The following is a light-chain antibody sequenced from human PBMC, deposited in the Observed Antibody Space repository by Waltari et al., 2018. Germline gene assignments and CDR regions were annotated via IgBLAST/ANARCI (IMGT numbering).Light chain of an antibody. CDR2: AAS. Sequence: DMVLTQSPGTLSWSPGEGATPSCRASQSIGRYLVWYQQKPGQAPSLLIYAASSRATGIPDRFSGSGSGTDFTLTISGLEPEDFAVYYCQNHERLPATFGQGTKVEIK. CDR1: QSIGRY. J-gene: IGKJ1*01. CDR3: QNHERLPAT. V-gene: IGKV3-20*01.